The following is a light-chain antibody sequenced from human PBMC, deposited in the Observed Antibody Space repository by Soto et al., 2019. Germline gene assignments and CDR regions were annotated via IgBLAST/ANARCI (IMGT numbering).Light chain of an antibody. J-gene: IGLJ3*02. CDR3: AAWDDSLSGVM. CDR2: RNN. V-gene: IGLV1-47*01. CDR1: TSNLGSNF. Sequence: QSVLTQPPSASGTAGQRVTISCSGSTSNLGSNFIYWYQQLPGAAPKLLISRNNQRPSGVPDRFSGSKSGTSASLAISGLRSEDEADYHCAAWDDSLSGVMFGGGTKLTVL.